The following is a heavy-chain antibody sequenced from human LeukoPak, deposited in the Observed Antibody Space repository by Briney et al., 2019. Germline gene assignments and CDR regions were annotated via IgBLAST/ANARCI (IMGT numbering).Heavy chain of an antibody. CDR2: INTNSGVT. V-gene: IGHV1-2*02. D-gene: IGHD1-7*01. J-gene: IGHJ6*03. CDR3: ARDRQLELPYYYYYYYMDV. Sequence: ASVKVSCKASGYTFNGYYLHWVRQAPGQGPEWMGKINTNSGVTDYAQNFQGRVTMTRDTSISTAYMELSRLRSDDTAVYYCARDRQLELPYYYYYYYMDVWGKGTTVTVSS. CDR1: GYTFNGYY.